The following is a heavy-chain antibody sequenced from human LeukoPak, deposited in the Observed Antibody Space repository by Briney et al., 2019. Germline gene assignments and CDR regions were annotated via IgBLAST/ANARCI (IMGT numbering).Heavy chain of an antibody. D-gene: IGHD2-15*01. CDR3: AKERCSAGSCSSTPDY. Sequence: PGGSLRLSCSASGFIFSTYAMSSVRQAPGKGLEWVSGISNSGDSTYYADSVKGRFTISRDYTRKTVDLQINSLRADDTAVYYCAKERCSAGSCSSTPDYWGQGTPVTVSS. CDR2: ISNSGDST. J-gene: IGHJ4*02. CDR1: GFIFSTYA. V-gene: IGHV3-23*01.